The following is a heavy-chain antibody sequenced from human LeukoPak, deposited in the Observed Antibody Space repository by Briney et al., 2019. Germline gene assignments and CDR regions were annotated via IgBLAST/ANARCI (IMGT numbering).Heavy chain of an antibody. CDR3: AREGIAGPKDV. Sequence: PGGSLRLSCAASGFIFSSYSMNWVRQAPGKGLEWVSSITSSSNYINYADSVKGRFTISRDNAKNSLYLQMNSLIVEHTAVYYCAREGIAGPKDVWGKGTTVTVSS. CDR2: ITSSSNYI. D-gene: IGHD6-13*01. V-gene: IGHV3-21*01. CDR1: GFIFSSYS. J-gene: IGHJ6*04.